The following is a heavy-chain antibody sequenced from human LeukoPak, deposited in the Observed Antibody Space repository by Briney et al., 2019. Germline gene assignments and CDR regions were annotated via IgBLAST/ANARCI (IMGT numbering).Heavy chain of an antibody. D-gene: IGHD2-2*01. CDR1: GFTFSSYA. CDR2: ISGSGGST. V-gene: IGHV3-23*01. J-gene: IGHJ6*02. CDR3: AGSVLSGYQLPYYYYGMDV. Sequence: PGRSLRLSCAASGFTFSSYAMSWVRQAPGKGLEWVSAISGSGGSTYYADSVKGRFTISRDNSKNTLYLQMNSLRAEDTAVYYCAGSVLSGYQLPYYYYGMDVWGQGTTVTVSS.